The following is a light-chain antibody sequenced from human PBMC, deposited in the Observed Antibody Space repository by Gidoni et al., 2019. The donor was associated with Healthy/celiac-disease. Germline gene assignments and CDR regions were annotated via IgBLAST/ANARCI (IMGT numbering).Light chain of an antibody. CDR2: QDN. CDR3: QAWDSSTYVV. CDR1: KLGDKY. Sequence: SYELTQPPPVSVSPGQTASITCSGDKLGDKYACWYQQKPGQSPVLVIYQDNKRPSGIPERVSGSNSGNTATLTISGTQAMDEADYYCQAWDSSTYVVFGGGTKLTVL. V-gene: IGLV3-1*01. J-gene: IGLJ2*01.